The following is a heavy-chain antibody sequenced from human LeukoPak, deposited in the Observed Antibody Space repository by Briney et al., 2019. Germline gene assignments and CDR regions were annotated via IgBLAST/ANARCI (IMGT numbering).Heavy chain of an antibody. J-gene: IGHJ6*02. D-gene: IGHD3-22*01. CDR3: ARDDCYDSSGYPKNYYYYGMDV. Sequence: GGSLRLSCAASGFTVSTNYMSWVRQAPGKGLEWVSVIYSGGSTYYADSLKGRFTLSRNNSKNTLHLQMSSLRAGDTAVYSCARDDCYDSSGYPKNYYYYGMDVWGQGTTVTVSS. CDR2: IYSGGST. V-gene: IGHV3-66*01. CDR1: GFTVSTNY.